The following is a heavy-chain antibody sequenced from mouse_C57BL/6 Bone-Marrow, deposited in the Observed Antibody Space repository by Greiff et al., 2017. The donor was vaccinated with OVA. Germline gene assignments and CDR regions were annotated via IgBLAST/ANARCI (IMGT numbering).Heavy chain of an antibody. Sequence: DVQLQESGAELVRPGSSVKMSCKTSGYTFTSYGINWVKQRPGQGLEWIGYIYIGNGYTEYNEKFKGKATLTSDTSSSTAYMQLSRLTSEDSAIYFCARWGTTVVATDAMDYWGQGTSVTVSS. CDR2: IYIGNGYT. CDR3: ARWGTTVVATDAMDY. J-gene: IGHJ4*01. CDR1: GYTFTSYG. D-gene: IGHD1-1*01. V-gene: IGHV1-58*01.